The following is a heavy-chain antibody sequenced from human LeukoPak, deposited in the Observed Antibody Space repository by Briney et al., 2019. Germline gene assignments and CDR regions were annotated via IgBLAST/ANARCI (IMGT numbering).Heavy chain of an antibody. CDR1: GFTFSSYG. Sequence: PGRSLRLSCAASGFTFSSYGMHWVRQAPGKGLEWVAVISYDGSNKYYADSVKGRFTISRDNSKNTLYLQMNSLRAEDTAVYYCARVPLATAGQGIDYWGQGTLVTVSS. J-gene: IGHJ4*02. CDR3: ARVPLATAGQGIDY. V-gene: IGHV3-30*03. CDR2: ISYDGSNK. D-gene: IGHD6-13*01.